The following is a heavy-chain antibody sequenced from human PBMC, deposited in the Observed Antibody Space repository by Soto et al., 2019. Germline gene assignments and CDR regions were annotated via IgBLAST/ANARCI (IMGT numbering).Heavy chain of an antibody. V-gene: IGHV4-34*01. CDR1: GGSFSGYY. J-gene: IGHJ6*02. Sequence: PSETLSLTCAVYGGSFSGYYWSWIRQPPGKGLEWIGEINHSGSTNYNPSLKSRVTISVDTSKNQFSLKLSSVTAADTAVYYCASERERDYYGMDVWGQGTTVTVSS. CDR2: INHSGST. CDR3: ASERERDYYGMDV. D-gene: IGHD1-26*01.